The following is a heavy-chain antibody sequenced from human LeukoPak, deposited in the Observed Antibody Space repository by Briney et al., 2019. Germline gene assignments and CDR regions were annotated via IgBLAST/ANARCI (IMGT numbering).Heavy chain of an antibody. CDR2: ISGSGGST. D-gene: IGHD3-10*02. V-gene: IGHV3-23*01. CDR1: GFTFSSYS. CDR3: AELGITMIGGV. Sequence: GGSLRLSCAASGFTFSSYSMNWVRQAPGKELEWVSAISGSGGSTYYADSVKGRFTISRDNSKNTLYLQMNSLRAEDTAVYYCAELGITMIGGVWGKGTTVTISS. J-gene: IGHJ6*04.